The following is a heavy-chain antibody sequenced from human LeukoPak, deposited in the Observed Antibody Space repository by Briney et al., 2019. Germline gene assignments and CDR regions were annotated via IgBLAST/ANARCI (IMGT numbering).Heavy chain of an antibody. J-gene: IGHJ6*02. CDR2: ISGSGGST. CDR3: AKDVRVDSYGYFGYYYYGMDV. D-gene: IGHD5-18*01. Sequence: PGGSLRLSCAASGFTFSSYAMSWVRQAPGKGLKWVSAISGSGGSTYYADSVKGRFTISRDNSKNTLYLQMNSLRAEDTAVYYCAKDVRVDSYGYFGYYYYGMDVWGQGTTVTVSS. V-gene: IGHV3-23*01. CDR1: GFTFSSYA.